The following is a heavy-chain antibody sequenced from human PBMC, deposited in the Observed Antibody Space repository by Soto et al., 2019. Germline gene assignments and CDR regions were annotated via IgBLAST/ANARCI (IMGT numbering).Heavy chain of an antibody. CDR3: ARVVRSSGWYYYYYGMDV. V-gene: IGHV6-1*01. CDR2: TYYRSKWYN. Sequence: SQTLSLTCAISGDSVSSNSAACNSIRQSPSRGLEWLGRTYYRSKWYNDYAVSVKSRITINPDTSKNQFSLQLNSVTPEDTAVYYCARVVRSSGWYYYYYGMDVWGQGTTVTVSS. D-gene: IGHD6-19*01. J-gene: IGHJ6*02. CDR1: GDSVSSNSAA.